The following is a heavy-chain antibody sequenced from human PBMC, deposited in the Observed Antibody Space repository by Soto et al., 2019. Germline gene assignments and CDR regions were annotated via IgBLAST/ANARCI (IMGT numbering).Heavy chain of an antibody. CDR3: AARNGDYPLAHFDY. CDR1: GFTFSTYA. V-gene: IGHV3-23*01. J-gene: IGHJ4*02. CDR2: ISGGGTT. Sequence: GGSLRLSCAASGFTFSTYAMTWVRQAPGKGLEWVSGISGGGTTYYAESVRGRFTISRDNSQSTLYLHLSSLRAEDTAVFYCAARNGDYPLAHFDYWGQGTLVTVSS. D-gene: IGHD4-17*01.